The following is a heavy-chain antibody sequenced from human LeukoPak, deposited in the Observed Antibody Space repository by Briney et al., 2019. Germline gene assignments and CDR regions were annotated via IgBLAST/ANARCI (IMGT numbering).Heavy chain of an antibody. CDR3: ARSHYDFWSGSLDY. D-gene: IGHD3-3*01. Sequence: SETLSLTCTVSGGSISRYYWSWIRQPPGKGLEWIGYIYYSGSTNYNPSLKSRVTISVDTSKNQFSLKLSSVTAADTAVYYCARSHYDFWSGSLDYWGQGTLVTVSS. CDR2: IYYSGST. CDR1: GGSISRYY. J-gene: IGHJ4*02. V-gene: IGHV4-59*01.